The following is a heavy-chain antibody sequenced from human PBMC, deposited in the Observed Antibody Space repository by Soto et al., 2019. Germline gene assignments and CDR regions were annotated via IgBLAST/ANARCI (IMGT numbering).Heavy chain of an antibody. D-gene: IGHD2-2*01. V-gene: IGHV1-69*01. Sequence: QVQLVQSGAEVKKPGSSVKVSCKAYGGTFSSYAISWVRQPPGQGLEWMGGIIPIFGTANYAQKFQGRVTITADESTSTAYMELSSLRSEDTAVYYCARVPAAINWFDPWGQGTLVTVSS. J-gene: IGHJ5*02. CDR1: GGTFSSYA. CDR3: ARVPAAINWFDP. CDR2: IIPIFGTA.